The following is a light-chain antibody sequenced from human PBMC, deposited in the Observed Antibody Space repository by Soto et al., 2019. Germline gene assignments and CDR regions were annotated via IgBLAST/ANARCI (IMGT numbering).Light chain of an antibody. J-gene: IGLJ1*01. CDR3: GTWDSSLSARV. Sequence: QSVLTQPPSVSAAPGQKVTISCSGSRSNIGNNYVSWYQQLPGTAPKLLIYENNKRPSGIPDRFSGSKSGTSATLGITGLQTGDEADYYCGTWDSSLSARVFGTGTKVTVL. CDR1: RSNIGNNY. CDR2: ENN. V-gene: IGLV1-51*02.